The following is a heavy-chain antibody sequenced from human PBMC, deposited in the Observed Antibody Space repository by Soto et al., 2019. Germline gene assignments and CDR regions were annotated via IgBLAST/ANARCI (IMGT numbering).Heavy chain of an antibody. V-gene: IGHV4-4*07. CDR2: IYTTGST. CDR3: ARDRSGRVRYYFDS. Sequence: SDTLSLTCTVSYGAMRSYYWSWIRQPAGKGLEWIGRIYTTGSTNYNPSLTSRVSMSIDTSKNQFSLNLTSVTASDTAVYYCARDRSGRVRYYFDSWGQGXLVTVSS. J-gene: IGHJ4*02. D-gene: IGHD1-26*01. CDR1: YGAMRSYY.